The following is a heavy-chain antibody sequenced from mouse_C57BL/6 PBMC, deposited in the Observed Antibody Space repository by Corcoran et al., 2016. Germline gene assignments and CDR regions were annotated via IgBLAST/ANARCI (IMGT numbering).Heavy chain of an antibody. V-gene: IGHV1-26*01. CDR3: AREDYDYYDY. CDR2: INPNNGGT. Sequence: EVQLQQSGPELVKPGASVKISCKASGYTFTDYYMNWVKQSHGKSLEWIGDINPNNGGTSYNQKFKGKATLTVDKSSSTAYMELRSLTSEDSAGDYWAREDYDYYDYWGQGTTLTVSS. CDR1: GYTFTDYY. D-gene: IGHD2-4*01. J-gene: IGHJ2*01.